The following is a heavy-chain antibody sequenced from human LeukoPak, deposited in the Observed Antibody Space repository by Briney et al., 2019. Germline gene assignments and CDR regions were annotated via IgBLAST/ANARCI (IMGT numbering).Heavy chain of an antibody. J-gene: IGHJ1*01. CDR2: ISSSSSYI. V-gene: IGHV3-21*01. CDR1: GFTFSSYS. CDR3: ARSPSHYDFWSEH. D-gene: IGHD3-3*01. Sequence: PGGSLRLSCAASGFTFSSYSMNWVRQAPGKGLEWVSSISSSSSYIYYADSVKGRFTISRDNAKNSLYLQMNSLRAEDTAVYYCARSPSHYDFWSEHWGQGTLVTVSS.